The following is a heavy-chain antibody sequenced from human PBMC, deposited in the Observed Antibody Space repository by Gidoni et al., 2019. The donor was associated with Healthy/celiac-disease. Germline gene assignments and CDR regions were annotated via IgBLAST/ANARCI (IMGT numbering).Heavy chain of an antibody. CDR1: GGTFSSYA. Sequence: QVQLVQSGAEVKKPGSSVKVSCKASGGTFSSYAISWVRQAPGQGLEWMGRIIPILGIANYAQKFQGRVTITADKSTSTAYMELSSLRSEDTAVYYCAQTKAEHSSSSNMRPPKNPSWDQHYFDYWGQGTLVTVSS. CDR2: IIPILGIA. D-gene: IGHD6-6*01. V-gene: IGHV1-69*04. CDR3: AQTKAEHSSSSNMRPPKNPSWDQHYFDY. J-gene: IGHJ4*02.